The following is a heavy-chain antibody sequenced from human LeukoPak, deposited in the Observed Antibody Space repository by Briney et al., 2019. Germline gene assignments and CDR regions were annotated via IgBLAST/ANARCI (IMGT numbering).Heavy chain of an antibody. J-gene: IGHJ4*02. CDR1: GFTFNSYG. D-gene: IGHD2-15*01. Sequence: GGSLRLSCAASGFTFNSYGMHWVRQAPGKGLEWVAVISYDGNDKFYRDSVKGRFTISRDNSKNTLYLQMNSLRAEDTAVYYCAKDIRGPRPYYFDYWGQGTLVTVSS. V-gene: IGHV3-30*18. CDR2: ISYDGNDK. CDR3: AKDIRGPRPYYFDY.